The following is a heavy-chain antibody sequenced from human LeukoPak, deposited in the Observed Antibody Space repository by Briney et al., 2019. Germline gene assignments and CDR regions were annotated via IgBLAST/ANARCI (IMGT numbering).Heavy chain of an antibody. V-gene: IGHV3-30*04. D-gene: IGHD6-13*01. CDR2: ISYDGSNK. J-gene: IGHJ3*01. Sequence: GGSLRLSCAASRFTFSTYAIHWVRHAPGKGLEWVAVISYDGSNKYYAESVKGRFTISRDNSKNTLYLQMNSLRAEDTAVYYCARPHRDSSSWYLDAFDVWGQGTMVTVSS. CDR3: ARPHRDSSSWYLDAFDV. CDR1: RFTFSTYA.